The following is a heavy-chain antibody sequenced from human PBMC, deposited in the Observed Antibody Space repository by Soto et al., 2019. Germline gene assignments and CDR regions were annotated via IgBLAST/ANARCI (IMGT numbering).Heavy chain of an antibody. J-gene: IGHJ4*02. Sequence: QVQLMQSGAEVKKPGASVKVSCKASGDTFTNYYIHWVRQAPGQGLEWMGTVNPSGGHTTYSQNFPGRVTMTRDTSTSTLYMELTSLTSDDTAVYYCARGGHVVVVTAAFDYWGQGTLVTVSS. CDR1: GDTFTNYY. V-gene: IGHV1-46*01. CDR3: ARGGHVVVVTAAFDY. D-gene: IGHD2-21*02. CDR2: VNPSGGHT.